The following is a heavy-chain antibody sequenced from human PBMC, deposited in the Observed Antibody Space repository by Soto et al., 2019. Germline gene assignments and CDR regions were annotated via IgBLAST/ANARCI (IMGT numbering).Heavy chain of an antibody. J-gene: IGHJ6*02. V-gene: IGHV1-18*01. CDR3: ARDSSSSGYYYGMDV. D-gene: IGHD6-6*01. CDR1: NATLTTYG. CDR2: VSGYSGHS. Sequence: QVHLVQSGAEVKKPGASVKVSCKASNATLTTYGISWVRQSPGQGLEWMGWVSGYSGHSSSAQEFQDRVIMTTDTSTNTAYMERRSLTSDDSAVYFCARDSSSSGYYYGMDVWGQGTTVTVSS.